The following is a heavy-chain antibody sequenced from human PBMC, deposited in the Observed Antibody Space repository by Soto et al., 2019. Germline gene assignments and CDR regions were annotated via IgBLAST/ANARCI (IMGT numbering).Heavy chain of an antibody. J-gene: IGHJ5*02. CDR3: ARVAHGVFENWFDP. CDR2: IYSGGST. V-gene: IGHV3-66*01. CDR1: GFTVSSNY. D-gene: IGHD2-8*01. Sequence: EVQLVESGGGLVQPGGSLRLSCAASGFTVSSNYMSWVRQAPGKGLEWVSVIYSGGSTYYAESVKGRFTISRDNSKNTLYLQMNSLRAEDRAVYYCARVAHGVFENWFDPWGQGTLVTVSS.